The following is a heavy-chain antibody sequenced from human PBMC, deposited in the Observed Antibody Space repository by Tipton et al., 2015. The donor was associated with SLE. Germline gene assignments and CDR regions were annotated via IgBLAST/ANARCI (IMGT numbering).Heavy chain of an antibody. V-gene: IGHV4-34*01. CDR3: ARTYDFWSDDRPTMRSTGMDV. CDR1: GGSSSGYY. D-gene: IGHD3-3*01. Sequence: TLSLTCAIYGGSSSGYYWSWIRQPPGKGLEWIGEINHSGGTDYNPSLKSRVTISVDTSKNQFSLKLTSVTAADTAVYYYARTYDFWSDDRPTMRSTGMDVWGKGTTVTVSS. J-gene: IGHJ6*03. CDR2: INHSGGT.